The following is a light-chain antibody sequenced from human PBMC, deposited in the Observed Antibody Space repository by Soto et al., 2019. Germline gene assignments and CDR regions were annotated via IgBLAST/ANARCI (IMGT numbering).Light chain of an antibody. CDR1: SSDVGGYDY. J-gene: IGLJ1*01. CDR2: DVS. CDR3: RSYTSSNLYV. Sequence: QSALTQPASVSGSPGQSIAISCTGTSSDVGGYDYVSWYQQYPGRAPKLMIYDVSNRPSGVSTRFSGSKSGNTAALTISGLQAEDEADYYCRSYTSSNLYVFGAGTKVTVL. V-gene: IGLV2-14*03.